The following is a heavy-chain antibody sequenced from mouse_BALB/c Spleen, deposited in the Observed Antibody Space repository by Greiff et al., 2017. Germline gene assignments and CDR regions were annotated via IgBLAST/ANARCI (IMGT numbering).Heavy chain of an antibody. CDR2: ILPGSGST. CDR3: ARIAHYYGFAY. D-gene: IGHD1-1*01. Sequence: VQLQQSGAELMKPGASVKISCKATGYTFSSYWIEWVKQRPGHGLEWIGEILPGSGSTNYNEKFKGKATFTADTSSNTAYMQLSSLTSEDSAVYYCARIAHYYGFAYWGQGTLVTVSA. J-gene: IGHJ3*01. V-gene: IGHV1-9*01. CDR1: GYTFSSYW.